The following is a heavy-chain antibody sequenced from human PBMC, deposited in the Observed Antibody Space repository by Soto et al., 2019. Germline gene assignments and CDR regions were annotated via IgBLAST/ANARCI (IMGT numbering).Heavy chain of an antibody. CDR3: ASSYGVSWYGDF. CDR1: GDSFTDYP. Sequence: QVQLVQSGAEVRKPGSSVKVSCHSSGDSFTDYPVTWVRQAPGQGLEWMGGTIPVSGTTNYAQEFQGRVTITADVSTSTVYMELSSLKYEDTALYYCASSYGVSWYGDFWGQGTLVTVSS. V-gene: IGHV1-69*01. CDR2: TIPVSGTT. J-gene: IGHJ4*02. D-gene: IGHD6-13*01.